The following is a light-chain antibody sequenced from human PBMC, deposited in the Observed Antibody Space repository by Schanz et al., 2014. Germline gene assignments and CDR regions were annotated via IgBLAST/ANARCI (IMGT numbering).Light chain of an antibody. CDR1: SSDVGGYNY. CDR3: SSYTSSSTWV. Sequence: QSALTQPPSASGSPGQSVTISCTGTSSDVGGYNYVSWYQQHPGKAPKLMIYEGSKRPSGVSHRFSGSKSGSTASLTISGLRAEDEADYYCSSYTSSSTWVFGGGTKLTVL. V-gene: IGLV2-14*01. CDR2: EGS. J-gene: IGLJ3*02.